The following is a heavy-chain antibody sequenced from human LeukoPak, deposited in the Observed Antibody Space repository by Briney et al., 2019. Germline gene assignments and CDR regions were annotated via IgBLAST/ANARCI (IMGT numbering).Heavy chain of an antibody. CDR1: GGSFSGYY. D-gene: IGHD6-6*01. Sequence: SETLSLTCAVYGGSFSGYYWSWIRQPPGKGLEWIGEINHSGSTNYNPSLKSRVTMSVDTSKNQFSLKLSSVAAADTAVYYCARARIAALVRFDPWGQGTLVTVSS. CDR3: ARARIAALVRFDP. CDR2: INHSGST. V-gene: IGHV4-34*01. J-gene: IGHJ5*02.